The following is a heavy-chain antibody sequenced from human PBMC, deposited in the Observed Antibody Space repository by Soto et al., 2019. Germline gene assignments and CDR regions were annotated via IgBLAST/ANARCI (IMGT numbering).Heavy chain of an antibody. J-gene: IGHJ4*02. V-gene: IGHV4-39*01. Sequence: PSETLSLTCTVSVGSIGTNNYYWGWIRQPPGLGLEWIGSVYYSGSTYYKPSFTSRVTVSVDTSKNQFSLKLHSVTAADTAVYYCVRHSGRIRRAAAGSYLDSWGRGILVTVSS. CDR3: VRHSGRIRRAAAGSYLDS. CDR2: VYYSGST. D-gene: IGHD6-13*01. CDR1: VGSIGTNNYY.